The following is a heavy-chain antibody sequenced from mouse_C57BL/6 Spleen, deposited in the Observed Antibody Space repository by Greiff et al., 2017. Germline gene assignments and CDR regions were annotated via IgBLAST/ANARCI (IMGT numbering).Heavy chain of an antibody. Sequence: VQLKESGGGLVKPGGSLKLSCAASGFTFSDYGMHWVRQAPGKGLEWVAYISSDSSTIYYAVTVKGRFTISRDNAKNTLFLQMTSLRTEDTAMYYCARGANYSDYEVVFFDYWGQGTTLTVSS. CDR3: ARGANYSDYEVVFFDY. CDR2: ISSDSSTI. CDR1: GFTFSDYG. V-gene: IGHV5-17*01. D-gene: IGHD2-13*01. J-gene: IGHJ2*01.